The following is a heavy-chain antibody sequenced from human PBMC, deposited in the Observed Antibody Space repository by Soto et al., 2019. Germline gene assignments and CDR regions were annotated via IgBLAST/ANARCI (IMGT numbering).Heavy chain of an antibody. V-gene: IGHV1-18*01. CDR1: GYAFTTYG. J-gene: IGHJ4*02. CDR2: ISAHNGNT. D-gene: IGHD1-1*01. CDR3: ARGRYGDY. Sequence: QVHLVQSGAEVKKPGASVKVSCKGSGYAFTTYGITWVRQAPGQGLEWMGWISAHNGNTNYAQKRQGRVTVTRDTTTSTDYMELRSLRSDDTAVYYCARGRYGDYWGQGARVTVSS.